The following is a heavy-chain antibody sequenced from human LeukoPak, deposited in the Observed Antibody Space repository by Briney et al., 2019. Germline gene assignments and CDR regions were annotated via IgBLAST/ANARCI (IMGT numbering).Heavy chain of an antibody. D-gene: IGHD3-10*01. CDR2: VHPNDAST. CDR3: ARTHDYSGSGSYSS. CDR1: GYSFASYW. Sequence: GESLKISCKASGYSFASYWIGWVRQTSGKGLEWMAIVHPNDASTIYSPSFQGQVTISADKSISTAYLQWSTLKASDTAIYYCARTHDYSGSGSYSSWGQGTLVTVSS. J-gene: IGHJ5*02. V-gene: IGHV5-51*01.